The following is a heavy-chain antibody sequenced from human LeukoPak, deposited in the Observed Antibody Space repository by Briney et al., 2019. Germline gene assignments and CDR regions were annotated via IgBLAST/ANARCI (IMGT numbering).Heavy chain of an antibody. Sequence: GGSLRLSCAASGFTFTSYGMHWVRQAPGKGLEWVPLITYDGYYKYYSDSVKGRFTISSDTSKNTLYLQMNSLRAEDTAVYYCARDLSPVVRASPMGYWGQGTLVTVSS. D-gene: IGHD3-10*01. CDR2: ITYDGYYK. J-gene: IGHJ4*02. CDR1: GFTFTSYG. CDR3: ARDLSPVVRASPMGY. V-gene: IGHV3-30*03.